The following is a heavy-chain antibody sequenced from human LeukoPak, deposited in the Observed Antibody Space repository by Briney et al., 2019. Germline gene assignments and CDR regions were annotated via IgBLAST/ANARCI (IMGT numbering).Heavy chain of an antibody. CDR2: IIGSGGST. CDR1: GFTFSSYA. D-gene: IGHD3-10*01. J-gene: IGHJ4*02. Sequence: PGGSLRLSCAASGFTFSSYAMSWVRQAPGKGLGWVSAIIGSGGSTYYADSVKGRFTISRDNSKNTLYPQMNSLRAEDTAVYYCAKHYYGSGSYDYWGQGTLVTVSS. V-gene: IGHV3-23*01. CDR3: AKHYYGSGSYDY.